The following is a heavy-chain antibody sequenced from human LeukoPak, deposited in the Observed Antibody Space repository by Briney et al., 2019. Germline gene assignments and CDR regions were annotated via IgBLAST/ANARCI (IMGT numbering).Heavy chain of an antibody. Sequence: ASVKVSCKASGGTFSSYAISWVRQAPGQGLEWMGGIIPIFGTANYAQKFQGRVTITADKSTSTAYMELSSLRSEDTAVYYCARDYCSSTSCLYYFDYWGQGTLVTVSS. D-gene: IGHD2-2*01. V-gene: IGHV1-69*06. CDR3: ARDYCSSTSCLYYFDY. J-gene: IGHJ4*02. CDR1: GGTFSSYA. CDR2: IIPIFGTA.